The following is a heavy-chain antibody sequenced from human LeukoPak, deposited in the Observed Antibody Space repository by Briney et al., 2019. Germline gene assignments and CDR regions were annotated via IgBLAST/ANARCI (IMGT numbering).Heavy chain of an antibody. V-gene: IGHV1-2*02. D-gene: IGHD1-26*01. CDR1: GYTFTSYD. J-gene: IGHJ3*02. CDR3: ARRRVGATAAFDI. CDR2: INPNSGGT. Sequence: ASVKVSCKASGYTFTSYDINWVRQATGQGLEWMGWINPNSGGTNYAQKFQGRVTMTRDTSISTAYMELSRLRSDDTAVYYCARRRVGATAAFDIWGQGTMVTVSS.